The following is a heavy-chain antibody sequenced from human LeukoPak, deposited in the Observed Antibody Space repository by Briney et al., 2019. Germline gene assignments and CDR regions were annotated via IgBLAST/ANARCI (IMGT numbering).Heavy chain of an antibody. J-gene: IGHJ4*02. D-gene: IGHD3-10*01. CDR1: GFTFSYFG. CDR3: AKDSSTTWFGGDSE. Sequence: AGGSLRLSCAASGFTFSYFGLHWVRQAPGKGLEWVALISTDGSIKNYADAVKGRFSISRDNSKNTLYLQMNSLRAEDTAVYYCAKDSSTTWFGGDSEWGQGTLVTVSS. V-gene: IGHV3-30*18. CDR2: ISTDGSIK.